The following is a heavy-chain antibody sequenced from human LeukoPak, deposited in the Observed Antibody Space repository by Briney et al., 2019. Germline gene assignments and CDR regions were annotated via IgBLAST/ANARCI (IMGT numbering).Heavy chain of an antibody. CDR2: FDPEDGET. D-gene: IGHD2-2*01. V-gene: IGHV1-24*01. J-gene: IGHJ4*02. CDR1: GYTLTELS. CDR3: ATGPPGQYCSSTSCYYNYFDY. Sequence: GASVKVSCKVSGYTLTELSMHWVRQAPGKGLEWMGGFDPEDGETIYAQKFQGRVTMTEDTSTDTAYMELSSLRSEDTAVYYCATGPPGQYCSSTSCYYNYFDYWGQGTLVTVSS.